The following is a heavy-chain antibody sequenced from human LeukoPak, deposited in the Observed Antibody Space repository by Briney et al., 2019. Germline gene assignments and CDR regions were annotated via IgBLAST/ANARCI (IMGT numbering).Heavy chain of an antibody. Sequence: PSETLSLTCTVSGASISSYYWSWIRQPPGKGLEWIGYISNSGSTKYNPSLKSRLTISVDTSKNHFSLRLISVTAADTAVYYCPRGVGVIISWGQGTLVTVSS. V-gene: IGHV4-59*01. CDR3: PRGVGVIIS. J-gene: IGHJ5*02. D-gene: IGHD3-3*01. CDR1: GASISSYY. CDR2: ISNSGST.